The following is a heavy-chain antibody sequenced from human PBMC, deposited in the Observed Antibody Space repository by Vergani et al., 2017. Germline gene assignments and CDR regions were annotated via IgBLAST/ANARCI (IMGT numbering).Heavy chain of an antibody. Sequence: QVQLQQWGAGLLKPSETLSLTCAVYGGSFSGYYWSWIRQPPGKGLEWIGEINHSGSTNYNPSLKSRVTISVDTSKNQFSLQLSSVTAADTAVYYCARVEYSSSFGWFDPWGQGTLVTVSS. CDR2: INHSGST. D-gene: IGHD6-6*01. V-gene: IGHV4-34*01. CDR1: GGSFSGYY. CDR3: ARVEYSSSFGWFDP. J-gene: IGHJ5*02.